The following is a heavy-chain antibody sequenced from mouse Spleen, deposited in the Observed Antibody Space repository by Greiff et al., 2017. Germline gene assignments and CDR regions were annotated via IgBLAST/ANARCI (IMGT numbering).Heavy chain of an antibody. CDR1: GYTFTDYN. Sequence: VQLKQSGPELVKPGASVKMSCKASGYTFTDYNMHWVKQSHGKSLEWIGYINPNNGGTSYNQKFKGKATLTVNKSSSTAYMELRSLTSEDSAVYYCARIEMVMDFDVWGTGTTVTVSS. J-gene: IGHJ1*03. V-gene: IGHV1-22*01. CDR3: ARIEMVMDFDV. D-gene: IGHD2-3*01. CDR2: INPNNGGT.